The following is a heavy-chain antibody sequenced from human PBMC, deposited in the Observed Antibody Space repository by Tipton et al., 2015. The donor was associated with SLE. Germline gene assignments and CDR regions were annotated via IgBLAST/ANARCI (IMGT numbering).Heavy chain of an antibody. CDR2: ISSSGSTI. D-gene: IGHD2-2*01. V-gene: IGHV3-48*03. J-gene: IGHJ3*02. CDR1: GFTFSSYE. CDR3: ARGDIVVVPAASDAFDI. Sequence: SLRLSCAASGFTFSSYEMNWVRQAPGKGLEWVSYISSSGSTIYYADSVKGRFTISRDNAKNSLYLQMNSLRAEDTAVYYCARGDIVVVPAASDAFDIWGQGTMVTVSS.